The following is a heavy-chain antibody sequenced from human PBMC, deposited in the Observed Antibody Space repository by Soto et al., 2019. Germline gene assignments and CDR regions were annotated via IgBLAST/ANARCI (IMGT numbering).Heavy chain of an antibody. V-gene: IGHV4-59*01. Sequence: SETLSLTCTVSGGSISSYYWSWIRQPPGKGLEWIGYIYYSGSTNYNPSLKSRVTISVDTSKNQFSLKLGSVTAADTAVYYCASANIVGATTIAYYFDYWGQGTLVTVSS. D-gene: IGHD1-26*01. CDR2: IYYSGST. J-gene: IGHJ4*02. CDR3: ASANIVGATTIAYYFDY. CDR1: GGSISSYY.